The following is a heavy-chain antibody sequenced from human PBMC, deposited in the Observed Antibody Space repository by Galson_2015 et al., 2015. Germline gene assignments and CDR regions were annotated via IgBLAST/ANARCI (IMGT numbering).Heavy chain of an antibody. J-gene: IGHJ3*02. CDR1: GFTFSSYG. V-gene: IGHV3-30*18. CDR2: ISYDGSNK. Sequence: SLRLSCAASGFTFSSYGMHWVRQAPGKGLEWVAVISYDGSNKYYADSVKGRFTISRDNSKNTLYLQMNSLRAEDTAVYYCAKELIKGYSSSWYGGAFDIWGQGTMVTVSS. D-gene: IGHD6-13*01. CDR3: AKELIKGYSSSWYGGAFDI.